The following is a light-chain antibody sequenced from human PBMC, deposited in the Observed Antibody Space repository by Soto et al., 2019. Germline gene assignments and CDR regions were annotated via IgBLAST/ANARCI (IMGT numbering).Light chain of an antibody. Sequence: QLVLTQSPSASASLGASVKLTCTLSSGHSSYAIAWHQQQPDKGPRYLMKLNSDGRHSKGDGIPDRFSGSSSGAERYLTISCLQSEDEADYYCQTWDTGIVVFGGGTKLTVL. J-gene: IGLJ2*01. CDR3: QTWDTGIVV. V-gene: IGLV4-69*01. CDR1: SGHSSYA. CDR2: LNSDGRH.